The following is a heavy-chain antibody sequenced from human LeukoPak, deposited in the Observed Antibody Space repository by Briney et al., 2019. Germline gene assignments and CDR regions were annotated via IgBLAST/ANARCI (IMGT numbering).Heavy chain of an antibody. CDR1: GGSISSGGYY. V-gene: IGHV4-30-2*01. CDR3: ARATEAIFGVADPLRWFDP. J-gene: IGHJ5*02. D-gene: IGHD3-3*01. CDR2: IYHSGST. Sequence: KPSQTLSLTCTVSGGSISSGGYYWSWIRQPPGKGLEWIGYIYHSGSTYYNPSLKSRVTISVDTSKNQFSLKLSSVTAADTAVYYCARATEAIFGVADPLRWFDPWGQGTLVTVSS.